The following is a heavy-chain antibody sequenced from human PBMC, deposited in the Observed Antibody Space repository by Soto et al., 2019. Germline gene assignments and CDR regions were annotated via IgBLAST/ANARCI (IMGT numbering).Heavy chain of an antibody. CDR1: GYTLTGLS. V-gene: IGHV1-24*01. D-gene: IGHD6-13*01. CDR3: ATKGRWYVGYYYYGMDV. Sequence: GASVKVSCKVSGYTLTGLSMHWVRQAPGKGLEWMGGFDPEDGETIYAQKFQGRVTMTEDTSTDTAYMELSSLRSEDTAVYYCATKGRWYVGYYYYGMDVWGQGTTVTVSS. J-gene: IGHJ6*02. CDR2: FDPEDGET.